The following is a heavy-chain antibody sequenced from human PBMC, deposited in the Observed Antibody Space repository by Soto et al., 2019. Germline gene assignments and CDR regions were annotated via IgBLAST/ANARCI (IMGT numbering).Heavy chain of an antibody. J-gene: IGHJ6*02. Sequence: QVQLVQSGAEVKKPGSSVKVSCKASGGTFSSYAISWVRQAPGQGLEWMGGIIPISETTNDAQKFQGRVTITADEYKSTAYRGRSSLRTEDTAVYYCARSQGSSTSLEIYYYYCYGMDVWGQGTTVTVSS. V-gene: IGHV1-69*01. CDR3: ARSQGSSTSLEIYYYYCYGMDV. D-gene: IGHD2-2*01. CDR1: GGTFSSYA. CDR2: IIPISETT.